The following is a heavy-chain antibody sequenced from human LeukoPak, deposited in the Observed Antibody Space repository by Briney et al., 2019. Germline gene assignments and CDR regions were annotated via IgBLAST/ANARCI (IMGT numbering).Heavy chain of an antibody. CDR3: ARDLLQSTYYDILTGYPNFDY. Sequence: GGSLRLSCAASGFTFSSYSMNGVRQAPGKGLEWVSSISSSSSYIYYADSVKGRFTISRDNAKNSLYLQMNSLRAEDTAVYYCARDLLQSTYYDILTGYPNFDYWGQGTLVTVSS. CDR2: ISSSSSYI. V-gene: IGHV3-21*01. J-gene: IGHJ4*02. CDR1: GFTFSSYS. D-gene: IGHD3-9*01.